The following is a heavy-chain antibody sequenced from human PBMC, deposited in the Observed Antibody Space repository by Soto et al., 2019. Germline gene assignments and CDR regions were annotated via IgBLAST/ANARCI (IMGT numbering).Heavy chain of an antibody. J-gene: IGHJ6*02. D-gene: IGHD6-6*01. Sequence: GASVKVSCKASGYSLTDNGITWVRQASGQGLEYVGWISPDSGKTDYAQKFQGRVTMTRDNSINTVYMELSSLRSEDTAVYYCARNRAGSSFFYHHYRLAVWGQGTTVPVSS. CDR2: ISPDSGKT. V-gene: IGHV1-8*01. CDR1: GYSLTDNG. CDR3: ARNRAGSSFFYHHYRLAV.